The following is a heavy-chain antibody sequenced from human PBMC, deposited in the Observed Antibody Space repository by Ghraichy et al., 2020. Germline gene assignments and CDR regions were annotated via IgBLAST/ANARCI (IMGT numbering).Heavy chain of an antibody. CDR1: GGSIDSRTFS. J-gene: IGHJ4*02. Sequence: SETLSLTCTVSGGSIDSRTFSWVWIRQPPGKGLEWIGTIYYSGSTYYNPSLKGRVTISLDTSRTQVSLKLRSVTATDTAVVYCPHRTVAGYDFWGQGTQVTVSS. CDR2: IYYSGST. CDR3: PHRTVAGYDF. D-gene: IGHD6-19*01. V-gene: IGHV4-39*01.